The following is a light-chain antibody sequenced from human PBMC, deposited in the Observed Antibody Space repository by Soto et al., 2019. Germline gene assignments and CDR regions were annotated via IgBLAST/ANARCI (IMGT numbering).Light chain of an antibody. Sequence: QSALTQPASVSGSPGQSITISCTGTSSDVGAYNSVSWYQQHPGKAPKLIIYYVSTRPSGISDRFSGSKSGNTASLTISGLQAEDESDYYCSSYTTSVTYVFGTGTKVTVL. CDR3: SSYTTSVTYV. CDR2: YVS. CDR1: SSDVGAYNS. J-gene: IGLJ1*01. V-gene: IGLV2-14*01.